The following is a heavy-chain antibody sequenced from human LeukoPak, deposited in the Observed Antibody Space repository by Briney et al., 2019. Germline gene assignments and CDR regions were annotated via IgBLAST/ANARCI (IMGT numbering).Heavy chain of an antibody. V-gene: IGHV3-30*18. Sequence: GGSLRLSCAASGFTFSGYGMHWVRQAPGKGLEWVAVISYDGSNKYYTDSVKGRFTISRDNSKNRLYLQMNSLRDEDTAVYYCAKFSSGWYLGYFQHWGQGTLVTVSS. D-gene: IGHD6-19*01. CDR1: GFTFSGYG. CDR2: ISYDGSNK. J-gene: IGHJ1*01. CDR3: AKFSSGWYLGYFQH.